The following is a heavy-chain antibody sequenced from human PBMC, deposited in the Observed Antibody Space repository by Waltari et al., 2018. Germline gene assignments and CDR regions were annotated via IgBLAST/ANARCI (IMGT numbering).Heavy chain of an antibody. CDR3: AEGPFGHEKGASYYDSSGYYYGRYYYYGMDV. D-gene: IGHD3-22*01. CDR2: IIPIFCTA. V-gene: IGHV1-69*12. J-gene: IGHJ6*02. Sequence: QVQLVQSGAEVKKPGSSVKVSCKASGGTFSSYAISWVRQAPGQGLEWMGGIIPIFCTANYGQKFQGRGTNTAGESTSTAYMELSSLGSEDTAVYYCAEGPFGHEKGASYYDSSGYYYGRYYYYGMDVWGQGTTVTVSS. CDR1: GGTFSSYA.